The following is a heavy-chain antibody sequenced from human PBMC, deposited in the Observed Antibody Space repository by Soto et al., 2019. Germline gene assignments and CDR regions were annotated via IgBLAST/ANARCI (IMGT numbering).Heavy chain of an antibody. D-gene: IGHD1-26*01. CDR2: ISYDGSNK. CDR1: GFTFSSYG. CDR3: AKVTSSRLGATTGGGHYDAFDI. J-gene: IGHJ3*02. Sequence: GGSLRLSCAASGFTFSSYGMHWVRQAPGKGLEWVAVISYDGSNKYYADSVKGRFTISRDNSKNTLYLQMNSLRAEDTAVYYCAKVTSSRLGATTGGGHYDAFDIWGQGTMVTVSS. V-gene: IGHV3-30*18.